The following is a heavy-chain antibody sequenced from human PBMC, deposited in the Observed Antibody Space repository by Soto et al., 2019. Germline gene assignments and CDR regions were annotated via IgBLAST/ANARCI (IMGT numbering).Heavy chain of an antibody. V-gene: IGHV1-46*01. CDR2: INPSGGST. J-gene: IGHJ6*02. Sequence: QVQLVQSGAEVKKPGASVKVSCKASGYTFTSYYMHWVRQAPGQGLEWMGIINPSGGSTSYAQKFQGRVTMTRDTSTSTVYMELSSLRSEDTAVYYCATTAIVLVPAARGFGYYYGMDVWGQGTTVTVSS. CDR3: ATTAIVLVPAARGFGYYYGMDV. D-gene: IGHD2-2*01. CDR1: GYTFTSYY.